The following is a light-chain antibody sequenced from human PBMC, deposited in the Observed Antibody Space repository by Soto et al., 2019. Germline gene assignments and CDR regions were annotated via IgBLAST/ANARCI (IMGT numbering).Light chain of an antibody. Sequence: VMTQSPATLSVSPGERATLSCRASRSVNSELAWYQQKPGQAPRLLIYGASSRATDIPARFSGSGSGTEFTLAISSLKSEDFAVYYCQQYSDWPWTFGQGTKVEIK. V-gene: IGKV3-15*01. CDR1: RSVNSE. J-gene: IGKJ1*01. CDR3: QQYSDWPWT. CDR2: GAS.